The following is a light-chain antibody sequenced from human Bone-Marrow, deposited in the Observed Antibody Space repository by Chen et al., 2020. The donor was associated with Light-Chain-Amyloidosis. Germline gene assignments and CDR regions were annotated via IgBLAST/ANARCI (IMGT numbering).Light chain of an antibody. J-gene: IGKJ3*01. CDR1: QSLVYIDGNTY. CDR2: KVS. CDR3: MQGRHWPPT. Sequence: DVVMTQSPLSLPVTLGPPASISCRSSQSLVYIDGNTYFSWFQQRPGQSHRRLIYKVSNRDSGVPDRFSGSGSGTDFTLKISRVEAEDVGVYYCMQGRHWPPTFGPGTKVEIK. V-gene: IGKV2-30*01.